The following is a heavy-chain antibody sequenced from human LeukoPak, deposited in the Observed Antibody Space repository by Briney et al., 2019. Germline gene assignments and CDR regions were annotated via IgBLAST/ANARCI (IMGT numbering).Heavy chain of an antibody. CDR1: GFTFSSYW. CDR2: IKQDGSEK. Sequence: QSGGSLRLSCAASGFTFSSYWMSWVRQAPGKGLEWVANIKQDGSEKYYVDSVKGRFTISRDNSKNTLYLQMNSLRAEDTAVYYCAKDVGKGYCSSTSCYYFDYWGQGTLVTVSS. V-gene: IGHV3-7*01. D-gene: IGHD2-2*01. CDR3: AKDVGKGYCSSTSCYYFDY. J-gene: IGHJ4*02.